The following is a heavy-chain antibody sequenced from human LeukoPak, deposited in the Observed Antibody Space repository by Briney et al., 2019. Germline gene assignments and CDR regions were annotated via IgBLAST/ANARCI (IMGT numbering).Heavy chain of an antibody. CDR3: AKELNSYGYAFDV. Sequence: ASVKVSCKASGYTFIYYGMHWVRQAPGQGLEWVGTINPYDNSTNYAQKFQGRVTMTRDMSTSTVYMELNSLRSEDTAVYYCAKELNSYGYAFDVWGQGTMVTVSS. V-gene: IGHV1-46*01. CDR2: INPYDNST. J-gene: IGHJ3*01. CDR1: GYTFIYYG. D-gene: IGHD5-18*01.